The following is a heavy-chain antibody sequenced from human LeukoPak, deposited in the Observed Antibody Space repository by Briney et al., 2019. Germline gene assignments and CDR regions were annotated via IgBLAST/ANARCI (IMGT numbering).Heavy chain of an antibody. CDR2: INHSGST. CDR3: ARVPGWNYYYFDY. CDR1: GGSFSGYY. D-gene: IGHD1-7*01. J-gene: IGHJ4*02. Sequence: PSETLSLTCAVYGGSFSGYYWSWIRQPPGKGLEWIGEINHSGSTNYNPSLKSRVTISVDTSKNQFSLKLSSVTAADTAVYYCARVPGWNYYYFDYWGQGTLVTVSS. V-gene: IGHV4-34*01.